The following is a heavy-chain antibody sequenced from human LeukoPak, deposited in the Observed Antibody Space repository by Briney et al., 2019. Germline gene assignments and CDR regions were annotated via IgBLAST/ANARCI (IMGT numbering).Heavy chain of an antibody. Sequence: ASVKVSCKAYGYTFTSYGINWLRQAPGQGPEWMGWISAYNGNTKYAQNLQGRVTMTTDTSTSTAYMELRSLRSDDTAVYYCARKELGSYDLGYWGQGTLVTVSS. CDR3: ARKELGSYDLGY. CDR2: ISAYNGNT. CDR1: GYTFTSYG. V-gene: IGHV1-18*01. D-gene: IGHD1-26*01. J-gene: IGHJ4*02.